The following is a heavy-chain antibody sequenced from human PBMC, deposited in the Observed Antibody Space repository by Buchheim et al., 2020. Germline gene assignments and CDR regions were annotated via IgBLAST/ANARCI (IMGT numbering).Heavy chain of an antibody. V-gene: IGHV3-30*18. J-gene: IGHJ4*02. D-gene: IGHD3-22*01. CDR1: GFTFNRHG. Sequence: QVHLVESGGGVVQPGRSLRLSCAASGFTFNRHGMHWVRQAPGKGLEWVAVISYDGSEKHYADSVKGRFTISRDNSKNKLFLQMDDPRAEDTALYYCAKDFAHYDTTGYYYLYYFDSWGQGTL. CDR3: AKDFAHYDTTGYYYLYYFDS. CDR2: ISYDGSEK.